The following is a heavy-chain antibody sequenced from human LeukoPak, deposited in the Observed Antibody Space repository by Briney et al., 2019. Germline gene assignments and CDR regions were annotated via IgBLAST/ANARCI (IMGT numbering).Heavy chain of an antibody. J-gene: IGHJ4*02. V-gene: IGHV3-72*01. CDR2: SKNKANSYIT. D-gene: IGHD2-15*01. Sequence: PGGSLRLSCAASGFTFRDYTMNWVRQAPGKGLEWVGRSKNKANSYITQYAAFVQGRFTISRDDSKNSLYLQINSLKTEDTAVYYCARDDGGQGDYWGQGTLVTVSS. CDR1: GFTFRDYT. CDR3: ARDDGGQGDY.